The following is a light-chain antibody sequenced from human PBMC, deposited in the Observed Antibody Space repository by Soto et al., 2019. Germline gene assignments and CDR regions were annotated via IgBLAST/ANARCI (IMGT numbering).Light chain of an antibody. J-gene: IGKJ1*01. V-gene: IGKV1-39*01. CDR1: QSISNY. CDR3: QQSYSTPRT. CDR2: AAS. Sequence: IPQTQSPGGRSASVWGGSTSTCRASQSISNYLNWYQQKPGKAPNLLIYAASSLQSGVPSRFSGRGSGTDFTLTISSLQPEDFATYFCQQSYSTPRTFGQGTKVDIK.